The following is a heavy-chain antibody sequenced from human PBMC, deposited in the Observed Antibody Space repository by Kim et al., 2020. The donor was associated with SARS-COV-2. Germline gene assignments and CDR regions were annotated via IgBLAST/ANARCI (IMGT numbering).Heavy chain of an antibody. V-gene: IGHV4-39*01. D-gene: IGHD6-13*01. CDR1: GGSISSTSYY. J-gene: IGHJ4*01. Sequence: SETLSLTCTVSGGSISSTSYYWGWIRQPPGKGLEWIGNIYYSGSTYYNPSLKSRVTISVDTSKNQFSLKLSSVTAADMAVYYCARQKVGGAAEAVDDYWG. CDR2: IYYSGST. CDR3: ARQKVGGAAEAVDDY.